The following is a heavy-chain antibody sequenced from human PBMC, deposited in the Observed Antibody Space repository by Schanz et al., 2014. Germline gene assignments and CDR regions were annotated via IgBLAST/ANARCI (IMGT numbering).Heavy chain of an antibody. D-gene: IGHD3-3*01. CDR3: ARESVSRTRLFDP. J-gene: IGHJ5*02. V-gene: IGHV1-2*02. CDR1: GYTFTRSG. CDR2: INPNSGET. Sequence: QVQLVQSGGEVKTPGASVKVSCKASGYTFTRSGISWVRQAPGQGLEWMGWINPNSGETNYEQKFKGRVTLTSDTSINTVYMELSTLTSDDTAVYYCARESVSRTRLFDPWGQGTLVTVSS.